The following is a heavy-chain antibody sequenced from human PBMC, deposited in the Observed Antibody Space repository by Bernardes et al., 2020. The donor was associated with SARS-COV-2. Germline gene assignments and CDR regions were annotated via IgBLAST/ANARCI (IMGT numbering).Heavy chain of an antibody. CDR1: GFTFSSYS. CDR3: ASLQQWLYAYDY. CDR2: ISSSSSYI. J-gene: IGHJ4*02. Sequence: GGSLRLSCAASGFTFSSYSMNWVRQAPGKGLEWVSSISSSSSYIYYADSVKGRFTISRDNAKNSLYLQMNSLRAEDTAVYYCASLQQWLYAYDYWGQGTLVTVSS. V-gene: IGHV3-21*01. D-gene: IGHD6-19*01.